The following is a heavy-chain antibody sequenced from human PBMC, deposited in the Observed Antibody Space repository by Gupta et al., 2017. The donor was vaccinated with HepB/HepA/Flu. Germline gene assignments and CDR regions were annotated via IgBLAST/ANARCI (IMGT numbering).Heavy chain of an antibody. CDR3: ARDLETGRYVDY. V-gene: IGHV3-33*01. Sequence: VQLGESGGGVVQPGKSLRLSCEGSGFPFSVYGMHWVRQAPGKGLEWVAIIGHDGTYKVYADSVKGRFTISRDNSKNTLFLEMDRLTAEDTAMYFCARDLETGRYVDYWGQGTLVIVAS. CDR1: GFPFSVYG. J-gene: IGHJ4*02. CDR2: IGHDGTYK. D-gene: IGHD2-2*01.